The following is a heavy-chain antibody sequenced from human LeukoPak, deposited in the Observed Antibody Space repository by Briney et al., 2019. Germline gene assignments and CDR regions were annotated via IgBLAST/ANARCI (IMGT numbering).Heavy chain of an antibody. D-gene: IGHD3-22*01. J-gene: IGHJ4*02. Sequence: GGSLRLSCVASESTFSNQWMTWVRQAPGKGLEWVANIKPDGSDKYYMDSVKGRFTISRDNAKNSVYLQMNSLRVEDTAVYYCARVYYYDSAFSHWGQGTLVTVSS. CDR1: ESTFSNQW. V-gene: IGHV3-7*05. CDR2: IKPDGSDK. CDR3: ARVYYYDSAFSH.